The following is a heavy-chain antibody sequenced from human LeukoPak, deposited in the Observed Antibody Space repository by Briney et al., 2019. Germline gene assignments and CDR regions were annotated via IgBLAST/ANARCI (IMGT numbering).Heavy chain of an antibody. CDR1: GFTFTAYG. CDR3: TRLGRYHLFSYMDV. J-gene: IGHJ6*03. D-gene: IGHD1-26*01. CDR2: ISAYNGDT. Sequence: ASVKVSCKASGFTFTAYGINWMRQAPGQGLEWMGWISAYNGDTKYAQKVQGRVSMTTDTSTNTAYMEVRSLRADDTAVYYCTRLGRYHLFSYMDVWGKGTTVTVSS. V-gene: IGHV1-18*01.